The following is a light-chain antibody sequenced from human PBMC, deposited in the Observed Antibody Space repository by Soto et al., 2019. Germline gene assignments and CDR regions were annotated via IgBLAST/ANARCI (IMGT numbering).Light chain of an antibody. J-gene: IGKJ5*01. CDR3: QQSYNTPTIT. CDR1: QSISSY. V-gene: IGKV1-39*01. CDR2: AAS. Sequence: DIQMTQSPSSLSASVGDRVTITCRASQSISSYLNWYQQKPGKAPKLLIYAASSLQSGVPSRFSGSGSGTDFTLTISSLQPEDFATDYCQQSYNTPTITFGQGTQLEIK.